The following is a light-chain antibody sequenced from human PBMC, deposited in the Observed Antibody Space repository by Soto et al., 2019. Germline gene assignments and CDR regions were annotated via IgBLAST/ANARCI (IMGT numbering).Light chain of an antibody. CDR2: GAS. CDR3: QQYGGSPLVT. J-gene: IGKJ4*01. CDR1: QSVANNY. Sequence: EIVLTQSPGTLSLSPGERATLSCRASQSVANNYLAWYQQKPGQAPRLLLYGASSRATGIPDRFSGSGSGKDFTLTISRLEPDDFAVYYCQQYGGSPLVTFGGGTKVEIK. V-gene: IGKV3-20*01.